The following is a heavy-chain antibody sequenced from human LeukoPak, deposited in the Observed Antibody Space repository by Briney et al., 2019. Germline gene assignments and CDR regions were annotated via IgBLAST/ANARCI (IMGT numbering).Heavy chain of an antibody. Sequence: GGSLRLSCAASGFTFSNYAMSWVGQAPGKGLEGVSALSGSGGSTYYADSVKGRFTISRDNSKNTLYLQMNSLRAEDTAVYYCAFIWSGYSGGEGYWGQGTLVTVSS. CDR3: AFIWSGYSGGEGY. V-gene: IGHV3-23*01. CDR2: LSGSGGST. D-gene: IGHD3-3*01. J-gene: IGHJ4*02. CDR1: GFTFSNYA.